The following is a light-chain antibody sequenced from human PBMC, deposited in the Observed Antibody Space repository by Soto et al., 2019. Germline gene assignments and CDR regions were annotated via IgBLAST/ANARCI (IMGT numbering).Light chain of an antibody. J-gene: IGKJ2*01. Sequence: DIQMTQSPSTLSASVGDRVTITFRASQSINIYLAWYRQKPGKAPELLIYQASILEPGVPSRFSGRGSGTEFTLTISSLQPDDFATYYCQQYSRYSAFGQGTKVDTK. CDR2: QAS. CDR1: QSINIY. V-gene: IGKV1-5*03. CDR3: QQYSRYSA.